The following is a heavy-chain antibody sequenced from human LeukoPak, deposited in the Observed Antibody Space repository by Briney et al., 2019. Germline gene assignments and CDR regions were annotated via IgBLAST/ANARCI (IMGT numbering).Heavy chain of an antibody. CDR1: GGSFSGYY. Sequence: SETLSLTCAVYGGSFSGYYWSWIRRPPGKGLEWIGEINHSGSTNYNPSLKSRVTISVDTSKNQFSLKLSSVTAADTAVYYCARAPFTYYYDSSGYSNWFDPWGQGTLVTVSS. V-gene: IGHV4-34*01. CDR3: ARAPFTYYYDSSGYSNWFDP. J-gene: IGHJ5*02. D-gene: IGHD3-22*01. CDR2: INHSGST.